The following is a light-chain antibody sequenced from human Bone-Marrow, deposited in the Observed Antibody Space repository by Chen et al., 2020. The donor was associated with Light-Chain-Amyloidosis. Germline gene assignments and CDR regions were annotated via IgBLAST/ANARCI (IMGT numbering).Light chain of an antibody. V-gene: IGKV2-30*02. CDR2: KVS. CDR1: QSLVHSDGNTY. Sequence: DVVMPQSPLSLPVTLGQPASISCRSSQSLVHSDGNTYLNWFQQRPGQSPRRLLYKVSNRDSGVPDRFSGSGSGTNFTLKIVAVEAEDIGVYYCMQSTHLYTFGQGTKLEIK. CDR3: MQSTHLYT. J-gene: IGKJ2*01.